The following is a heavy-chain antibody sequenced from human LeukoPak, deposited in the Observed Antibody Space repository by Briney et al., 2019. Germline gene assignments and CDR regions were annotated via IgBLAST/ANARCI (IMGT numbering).Heavy chain of an antibody. CDR3: ARGAVTTWVDY. V-gene: IGHV3-11*04. J-gene: IGHJ4*02. CDR2: ISSSGSTI. Sequence: GGSLSLSCAASGFTFSDYYMSWIRQAPGKGWEWVSYISSSGSTIYYADSVKGRFTISRDNAKNSLYLQMNSLRAEDTAVYYCARGAVTTWVDYWGQGTLVTVSS. CDR1: GFTFSDYY. D-gene: IGHD4-17*01.